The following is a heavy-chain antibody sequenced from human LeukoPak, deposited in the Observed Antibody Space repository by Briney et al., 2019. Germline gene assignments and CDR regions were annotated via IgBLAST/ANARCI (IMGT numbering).Heavy chain of an antibody. J-gene: IGHJ6*02. CDR3: ASGGYSRGYYYYGMDV. CDR2: IIPIFGTA. CDR1: GGTFSSYA. V-gene: IGHV1-69*13. D-gene: IGHD3-10*01. Sequence: SVNVSCKASGGTFSSYAISWVRQAPGQGLEWMGGIIPIFGTANYAQKFQGRVTITADESTSTAYMELSSLRSEDTAVYYCASGGYSRGYYYYGMDVWGQGTTVTVSS.